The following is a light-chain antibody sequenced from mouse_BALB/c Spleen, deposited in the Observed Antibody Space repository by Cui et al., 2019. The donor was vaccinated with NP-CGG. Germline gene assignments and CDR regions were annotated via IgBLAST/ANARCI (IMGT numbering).Light chain of an antibody. V-gene: IGLV1*01. CDR1: TGAVTTSNY. Sequence: QACVTQGSGPTTSPGETVTFTCRSSTGAVTTSNYANWVQEKPDHLFTGLIGGTNNRAPGVPARFSGSLIGDKAALTITGAQTEDEAIYFCALWYSNHWVFGGGTKLTVL. J-gene: IGLJ1*01. CDR2: GTN. CDR3: ALWYSNHWV.